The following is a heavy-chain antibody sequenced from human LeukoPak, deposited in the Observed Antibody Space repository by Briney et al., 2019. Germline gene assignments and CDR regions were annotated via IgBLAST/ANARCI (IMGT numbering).Heavy chain of an antibody. CDR2: INHSGST. Sequence: SETLSLTCAVYGGSFSGFYWSWIRQPPGKGLEWIGEINHSGSTNYNPSLKSRVTISVDTSKNQFSLKLSSVTAADTAVYYCAENSGPLDYWGQGTLVTVSS. J-gene: IGHJ4*02. V-gene: IGHV4-34*01. CDR3: AENSGPLDY. D-gene: IGHD2/OR15-2a*01. CDR1: GGSFSGFY.